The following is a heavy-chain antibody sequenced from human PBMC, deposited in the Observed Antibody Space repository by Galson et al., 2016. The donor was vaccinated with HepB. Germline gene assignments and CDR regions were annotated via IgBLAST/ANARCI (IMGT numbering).Heavy chain of an antibody. CDR3: ARGGGYHDTY. CDR2: LYNSGST. J-gene: IGHJ4*02. Sequence: SETLSLTCIVSGGSISNDYWTWIRQPPGKGLEWIGYLYNSGSTKCNPFLESRVAISGDTSRNQFSLKLGSVTAADTAVYYCARGGGYHDTYWGQGALVTVSS. D-gene: IGHD1-26*01. CDR1: GGSISNDY. V-gene: IGHV4-59*01.